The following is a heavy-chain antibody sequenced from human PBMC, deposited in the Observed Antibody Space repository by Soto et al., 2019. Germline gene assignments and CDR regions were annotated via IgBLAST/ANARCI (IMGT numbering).Heavy chain of an antibody. CDR1: GGSISSYY. CDR2: VYYSGST. J-gene: IGHJ5*02. D-gene: IGHD6-19*01. V-gene: IGHV4-59*08. CDR3: AKLYSSGWLRFNWFDP. Sequence: PSETLSLTCTVSGGSISSYYWSWIRQPPGKGLEWIGFVYYSGSTNYNPSLKSRVTISVDTSKNQFSLKLSSVTAADTAVYYCAKLYSSGWLRFNWFDPWGQGTLVTVSS.